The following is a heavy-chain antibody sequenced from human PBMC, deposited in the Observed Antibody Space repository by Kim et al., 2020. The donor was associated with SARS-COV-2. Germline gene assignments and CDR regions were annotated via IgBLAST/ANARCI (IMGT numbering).Heavy chain of an antibody. CDR3: ARLTXTTAGEFDY. V-gene: IGHV5-51*01. CDR1: GYTFTTYW. Sequence: GESLEISCKGSGYTFTTYWIGWVRQMPGQGLEWIGIIYIGDSDTRYNPSFQGHVTLSAVKSSSTAYLQWSSLKASDTAIYYCARLTXTTAGEFDYWGQGTXVTVSP. CDR2: IYIGDSDT. J-gene: IGHJ4*02. D-gene: IGHD1-7*01.